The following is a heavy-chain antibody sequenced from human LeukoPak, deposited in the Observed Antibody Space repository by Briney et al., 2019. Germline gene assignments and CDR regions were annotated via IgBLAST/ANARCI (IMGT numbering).Heavy chain of an antibody. D-gene: IGHD6-13*01. J-gene: IGHJ6*03. CDR1: GYTFTSYG. V-gene: IGHV1-8*02. Sequence: GASVKVSCKASGYTFTSYGINWVRQATGQGLEWMGWMNPNSGNTGYAQKFQGRVTMTRNTSISTAYMELSSLRSEDTAVYYCARVLLSSWYWSPYYYYYMDVWGKGTTVTISS. CDR2: MNPNSGNT. CDR3: ARVLLSSWYWSPYYYYYMDV.